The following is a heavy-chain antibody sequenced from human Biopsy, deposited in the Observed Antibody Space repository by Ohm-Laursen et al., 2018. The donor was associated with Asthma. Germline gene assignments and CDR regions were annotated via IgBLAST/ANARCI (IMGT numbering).Heavy chain of an antibody. V-gene: IGHV4-34*01. Sequence: ETLSLTCYVYPGSFSGFFWTWIRQSPGKGLEWIGETNERGVTNNNPSLKSRVIISIDTYWNRVSLKLTSVTAADTAVYYCARGPELDVWGQGTTVTVSS. CDR2: TNERGVT. J-gene: IGHJ6*02. CDR1: PGSFSGFF. CDR3: ARGPELDV.